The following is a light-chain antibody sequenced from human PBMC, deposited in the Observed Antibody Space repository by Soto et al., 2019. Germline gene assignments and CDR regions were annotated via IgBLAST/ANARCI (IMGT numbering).Light chain of an antibody. V-gene: IGKV3-20*01. CDR2: GAS. J-gene: IGKJ2*01. CDR1: QSISSGY. Sequence: IVLTQSPDTLSLSPGERATLSCRASQSISSGYLAWYQQKPGQAPRLRMFGASGRATGFPDRFSGSGSGTDFTLTISRLEPEDSAVYYCHCQKYDDSPVYTFGQGTKLEIK. CDR3: HCQKYDDSPVYT.